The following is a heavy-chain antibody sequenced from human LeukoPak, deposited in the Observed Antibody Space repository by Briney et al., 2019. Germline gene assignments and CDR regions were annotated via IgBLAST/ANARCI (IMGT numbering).Heavy chain of an antibody. V-gene: IGHV4-31*03. D-gene: IGHD2-15*01. CDR3: AREPSSWGKCSGGSCYRTEAIDI. Sequence: PSETLSLTCTVSGGSISSGGNYWGWIRQHPGKGLEWIGYIYYSGSTYYNPSLKSRITISLDTSKNQFSLKLSSVTAADTAVYYCAREPSSWGKCSGGSCYRTEAIDIWGQGTMVIVSS. J-gene: IGHJ3*02. CDR1: GGSISSGGNY. CDR2: IYYSGST.